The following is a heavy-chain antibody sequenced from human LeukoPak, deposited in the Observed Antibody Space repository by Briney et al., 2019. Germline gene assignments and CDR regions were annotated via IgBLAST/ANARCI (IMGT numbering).Heavy chain of an antibody. D-gene: IGHD6-6*01. CDR2: IKQDGSEK. Sequence: GGSLRLSCAASGFTFSSYWMSWVRQAPGKGLEWVANIKQDGSEKYYVDSVKGRFTISRDNSQNTLYLQMNSLRPEDTAVYYCARDRGGSSRPFDYWGQGTLVTVSS. CDR1: GFTFSSYW. V-gene: IGHV3-7*01. J-gene: IGHJ4*02. CDR3: ARDRGGSSRPFDY.